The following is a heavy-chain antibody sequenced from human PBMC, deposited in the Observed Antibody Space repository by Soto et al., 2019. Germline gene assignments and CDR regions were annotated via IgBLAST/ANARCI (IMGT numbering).Heavy chain of an antibody. CDR1: GHTLTELS. CDR2: FDPEDGET. D-gene: IGHD1-1*01. V-gene: IGHV1-24*01. J-gene: IGHJ4*02. CDR3: AAGGTRWLHSPFDY. Sequence: QVQLLQSGAEVKKPGASVKVSCKVSGHTLTELSMHWVRQAPGRGLEWMGGFDPEDGETIFAQKSQGRVTMTEDTSTDSTYMALTSLRSEDTAVYYCAAGGTRWLHSPFDYWGQGTLVTISS.